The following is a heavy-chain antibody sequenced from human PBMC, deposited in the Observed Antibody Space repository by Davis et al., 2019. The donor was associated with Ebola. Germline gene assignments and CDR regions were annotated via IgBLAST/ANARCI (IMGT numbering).Heavy chain of an antibody. D-gene: IGHD4-17*01. CDR1: GGSISSSNW. Sequence: MPGGSLRLSCAVSGGSISSSNWWSWVRQPPGKGLEWIGEIYHSGSTNYNPSLKSRVTISVDKSKNQFSLKLSSVTAADTAVYYCARDARDYGDSGYRVFDYWGQGTLVTVSS. J-gene: IGHJ4*02. CDR3: ARDARDYGDSGYRVFDY. CDR2: IYHSGST. V-gene: IGHV4-4*02.